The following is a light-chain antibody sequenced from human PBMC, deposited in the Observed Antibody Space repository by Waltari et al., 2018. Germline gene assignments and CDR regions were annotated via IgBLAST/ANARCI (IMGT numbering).Light chain of an antibody. Sequence: SSELTQDPAVSVASGQTVRITCQGDSLRSNYAAWYQQKPGQAPILVIYGKNNRPSGIPDRFSGSSSGNTASLTITGAQAENEADYYCNSRDSSAKGVFGGGTKLTVL. V-gene: IGLV3-19*01. CDR1: SLRSNY. CDR3: NSRDSSAKGV. J-gene: IGLJ3*02. CDR2: GKN.